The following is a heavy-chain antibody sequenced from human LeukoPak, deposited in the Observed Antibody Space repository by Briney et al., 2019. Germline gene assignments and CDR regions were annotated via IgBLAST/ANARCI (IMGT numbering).Heavy chain of an antibody. V-gene: IGHV1-46*01. CDR1: GYTFTSYY. CDR3: ASTPLYYYYYMDV. CDR2: INPSGGST. J-gene: IGHJ6*03. Sequence: ASVKVSCKASGYTFTSYYMHWGRQAPGQGLEWMGIINPSGGSTSYAQKFQGRVTITTDESTSTVYMELRSLRSEDTAVYYCASTPLYYYYYMDVWGLGTTVTVSS.